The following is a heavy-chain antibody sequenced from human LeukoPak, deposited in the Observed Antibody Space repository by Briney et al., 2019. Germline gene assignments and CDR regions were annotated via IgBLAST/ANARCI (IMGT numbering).Heavy chain of an antibody. J-gene: IGHJ1*01. CDR3: AKEYYDSSGYYYGYFQH. CDR2: ISGSGGST. Sequence: GGSLRLSCAASGFTFSSYAMSWVRQAPGKGLEWVSAISGSGGSTYYADSVKGRFTISRGNSKNTLYLQMNSLRAEDTAVYYCAKEYYDSSGYYYGYFQHWGQGTLVTVSS. D-gene: IGHD3-22*01. V-gene: IGHV3-23*01. CDR1: GFTFSSYA.